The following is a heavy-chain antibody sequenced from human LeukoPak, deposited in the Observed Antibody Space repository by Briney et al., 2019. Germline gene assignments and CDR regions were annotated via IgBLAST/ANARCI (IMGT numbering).Heavy chain of an antibody. D-gene: IGHD3-16*01. CDR2: INHSGSI. V-gene: IGHV4-34*01. CDR3: ARVGYDYLWGSERDH. CDR1: NGSFSGYY. J-gene: IGHJ4*02. Sequence: SETLSLTCRVYNGSFSGYYWNLIRQSPGKGLEWIGEINHSGSIHYNPSLKSRATISGDSSNNQFTLKLSSVTAADTAIYYCARVGYDYLWGSERDHWGQGTLVIVSS.